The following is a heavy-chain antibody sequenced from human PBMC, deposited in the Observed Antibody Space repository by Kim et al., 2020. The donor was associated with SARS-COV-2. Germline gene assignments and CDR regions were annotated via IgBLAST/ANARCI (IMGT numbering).Heavy chain of an antibody. Sequence: GGSLRLSCAASGFTFSSYSMNWVRQAPGKGLEWVSSISSSSSYIYYADSVKGRFTISRDNAKNSLYLQMNSLRAEDTAVYYCARDSVGIVATRNFDYWGQGTLVTVSS. CDR1: GFTFSSYS. J-gene: IGHJ4*02. CDR2: ISSSSSYI. D-gene: IGHD5-12*01. CDR3: ARDSVGIVATRNFDY. V-gene: IGHV3-21*01.